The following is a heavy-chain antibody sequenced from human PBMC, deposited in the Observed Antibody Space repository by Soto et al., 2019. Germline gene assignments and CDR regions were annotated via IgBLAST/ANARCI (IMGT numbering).Heavy chain of an antibody. J-gene: IGHJ5*02. CDR2: IYYSGST. D-gene: IGHD2-15*01. CDR3: AREVSCPEWFDP. Sequence: SETLSLTCTVSGGSISSYYWSWIRQPPGKGLEWIGYIYYSGSTNYNPSLKSRVTISVDTSKNQFSLKLSSVTAADTAVYYWAREVSCPEWFDPWGQGTLVTVSS. V-gene: IGHV4-59*01. CDR1: GGSISSYY.